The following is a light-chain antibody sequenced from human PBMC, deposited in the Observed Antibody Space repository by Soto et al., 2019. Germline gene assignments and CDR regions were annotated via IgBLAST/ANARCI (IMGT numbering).Light chain of an antibody. CDR3: QQYNSYSPA. Sequence: DIQMTQSPSTLSASVGDRVTITCRASQSISIWLAWYQQMPGKAPKLLIYKASTLESGVPSRFSGSGSGTELTLTISSLQPDDFATYYCQQYNSYSPAFGQGTKVEIK. V-gene: IGKV1-5*03. CDR1: QSISIW. CDR2: KAS. J-gene: IGKJ1*01.